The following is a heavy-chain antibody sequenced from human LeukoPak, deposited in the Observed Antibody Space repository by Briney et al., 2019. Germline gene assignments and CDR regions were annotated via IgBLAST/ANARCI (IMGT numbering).Heavy chain of an antibody. CDR3: ARHRSYYFDY. D-gene: IGHD3-10*01. CDR2: IFYGGNT. Sequence: SETLSLTCTVSGGSISGSSYYWGWIRQPPGKGLEWIGSIFYGGNTSYNPSLKSRVTISVDTSKNQFSLKVDSVTAADTAVFYCARHRSYYFDYGARECWSPSPQ. CDR1: GGSISGSSYY. V-gene: IGHV4-39*01. J-gene: IGHJ4*02.